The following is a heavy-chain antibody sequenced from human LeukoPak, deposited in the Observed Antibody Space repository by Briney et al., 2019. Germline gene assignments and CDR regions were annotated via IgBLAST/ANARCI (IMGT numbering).Heavy chain of an antibody. D-gene: IGHD1-1*01. J-gene: IGHJ4*02. CDR3: AKGTRGTGAFFDY. CDR1: GFTFTTYW. V-gene: IGHV3-74*01. Sequence: SGGSLRLSCAASGFTFTTYWMHWLRQAPGKGLMWVSRVSPDGTRADYADSVKGRFTIPRDNAKNTVSMQMNSLTTEDTAFYYCAKGTRGTGAFFDYWGQGSLVTVSS. CDR2: VSPDGTRA.